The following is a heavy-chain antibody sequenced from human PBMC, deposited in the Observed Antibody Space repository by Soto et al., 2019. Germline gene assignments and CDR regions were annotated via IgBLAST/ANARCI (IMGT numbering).Heavy chain of an antibody. Sequence: DVQLLESGGGLEQPGGSLRLSCAASGFIFSSFAMSWVRQAPGKGLEWVSAISGSGGSTYYADSVKGRFTISRDKSKNTLYLQMNSLRAEDTAVYYCAKDRQSGWYEHNWLDPWGQGTLVTVSS. CDR3: AKDRQSGWYEHNWLDP. D-gene: IGHD6-19*01. J-gene: IGHJ5*02. CDR2: ISGSGGST. V-gene: IGHV3-23*01. CDR1: GFIFSSFA.